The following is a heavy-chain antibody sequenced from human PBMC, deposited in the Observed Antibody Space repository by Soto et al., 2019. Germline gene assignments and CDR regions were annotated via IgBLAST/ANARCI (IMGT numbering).Heavy chain of an antibody. CDR1: GVTFSSYG. CDR2: IIPIFGTA. V-gene: IGHV1-69*13. J-gene: IGHJ6*02. CDR3: ARSQAYCSIWYKFPHYYLMDV. D-gene: IGHD6-13*01. Sequence: SVKVSCKASGVTFSSYGISWVRQAPGQGLEWMGGIIPIFGTANYAQKFQGRVTITADESTSTAYMELSSLRSEDTAVYYCARSQAYCSIWYKFPHYYLMDVWGQGTTVTVS.